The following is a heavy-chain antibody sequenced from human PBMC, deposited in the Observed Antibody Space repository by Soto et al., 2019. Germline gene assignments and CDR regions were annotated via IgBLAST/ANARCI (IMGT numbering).Heavy chain of an antibody. D-gene: IGHD6-13*01. J-gene: IGHJ4*02. V-gene: IGHV3-33*01. CDR1: GFTFSSYG. CDR2: IWYDGSNK. CDR3: ARDSHVGSSWQLTADY. Sequence: PGGSLRLSCAASGFTFSSYGMHWVRQAPGKGLEWVAVIWYDGSNKYYAESVKGRFTISRDNSKNTLYLQMNSLRAEDTAVYYCARDSHVGSSWQLTADYWGQGTLVTVSS.